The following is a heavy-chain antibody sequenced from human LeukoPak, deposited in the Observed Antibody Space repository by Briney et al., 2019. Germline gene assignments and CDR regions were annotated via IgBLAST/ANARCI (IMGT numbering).Heavy chain of an antibody. Sequence: VASVKVSCKPSGYTFTTYGISWVRQGPGQGPEWMGWINPDNGNTKYAQKLQGRVTMTTDTSTSIAYMELRSLRSDDSAVYYCARDPPGNYCSGGSCYYAFDIWGQGTRVTVSS. D-gene: IGHD2-15*01. CDR1: GYTFTTYG. V-gene: IGHV1-18*01. CDR2: INPDNGNT. J-gene: IGHJ3*02. CDR3: ARDPPGNYCSGGSCYYAFDI.